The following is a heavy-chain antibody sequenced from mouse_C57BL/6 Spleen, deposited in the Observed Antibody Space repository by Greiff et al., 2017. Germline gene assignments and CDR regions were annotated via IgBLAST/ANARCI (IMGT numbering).Heavy chain of an antibody. CDR2: IYPGSGST. V-gene: IGHV1-55*01. Sequence: QVQLQQSGAELVKPGASVKMSCKASGYTFTSSWITWVKQRPGQVLEWIGDIYPGSGSTNYNEKFKSKATLTVDTSSSTAYMQLSSLTSEDSAVYYCARVKGDSHALHTCGQGDLVTAS. D-gene: IGHD2-13*01. J-gene: IGHJ4*01. CDR1: GYTFTSSW. CDR3: ARVKGDSHALHT.